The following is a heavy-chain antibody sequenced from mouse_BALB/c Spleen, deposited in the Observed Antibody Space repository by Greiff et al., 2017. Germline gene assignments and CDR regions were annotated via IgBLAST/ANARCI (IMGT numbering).Heavy chain of an antibody. Sequence: EVKLQESGTVLARPGASVKMSCKASGYTFTSYWMHWVKQRPGQGLEWIGAIYPGNSDTSYNQKFKGKAKLTAVTSTSTAYMELSSLTNEDSAVYYCTREGVYYGNFYAMDYWGQGTSVTVSS. CDR2: IYPGNSDT. V-gene: IGHV1-5*01. D-gene: IGHD2-1*01. CDR1: GYTFTSYW. J-gene: IGHJ4*01. CDR3: TREGVYYGNFYAMDY.